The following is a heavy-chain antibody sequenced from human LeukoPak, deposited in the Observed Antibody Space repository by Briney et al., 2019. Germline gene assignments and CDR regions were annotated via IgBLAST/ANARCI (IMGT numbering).Heavy chain of an antibody. D-gene: IGHD3-16*01. CDR3: ARAGGVAHPLWMSY. CDR1: GGSISSYY. J-gene: IGHJ4*02. CDR2: IYYSGST. Sequence: SETLSLTCTVSGGSISSYYWSWIRQPPGKGLEWIGYIYYSGSTNYNPSLKSRVTISVDTSKNQFSLKLSSVTAADTAVYYCARAGGVAHPLWMSYWGQGTLVTVSS. V-gene: IGHV4-59*01.